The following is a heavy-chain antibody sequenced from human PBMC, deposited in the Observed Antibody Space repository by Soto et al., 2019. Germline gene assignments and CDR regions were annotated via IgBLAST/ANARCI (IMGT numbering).Heavy chain of an antibody. J-gene: IGHJ3*02. D-gene: IGHD4-17*01. V-gene: IGHV1-46*01. CDR3: VRGDYGGNSGNDAFDI. Sequence: ASVKVSCKASGYTFTSYYMHWVRQAPGQGLEWVGIINPSGGSTSYAQKFQGRVTMTRDTSTSTVYMELSSLRSEDTAVYYCVRGDYGGNSGNDAFDIWGQGTMVTVSS. CDR1: GYTFTSYY. CDR2: INPSGGST.